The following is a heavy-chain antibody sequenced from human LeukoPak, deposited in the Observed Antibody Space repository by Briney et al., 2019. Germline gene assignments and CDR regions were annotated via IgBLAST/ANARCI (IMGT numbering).Heavy chain of an antibody. D-gene: IGHD2-8*01. CDR3: ALAPNSNWFDF. CDR1: GDSTSNFY. V-gene: IGHV4-59*03. CDR2: IHYSGSS. J-gene: IGHJ5*01. Sequence: SETLSLTCTVSGDSTSNFYWNWIRQSPGEGLEWIGNIHYSGSSVYNPSLKSRGTISIDTSRRQFFLKLNSVTAADTAVYFCALAPNSNWFDFWGPGTLVTVSS.